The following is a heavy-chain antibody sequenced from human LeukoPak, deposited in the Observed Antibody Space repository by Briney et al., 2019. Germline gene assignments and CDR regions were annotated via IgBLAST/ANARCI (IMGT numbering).Heavy chain of an antibody. CDR3: AREKLGYWYFDL. V-gene: IGHV3-53*01. CDR2: FYSGGST. D-gene: IGHD1-26*01. CDR1: GFTVSSNY. J-gene: IGHJ2*01. Sequence: GGSLRLSCAASGFTVSSNYMNWVRQAPGKGLEWVSVFYSGGSTYYAESVKGRFTISRDNSKNTLYLQTNSLRAEDTAVYYCAREKLGYWYFDLWGRGTLVTVSS.